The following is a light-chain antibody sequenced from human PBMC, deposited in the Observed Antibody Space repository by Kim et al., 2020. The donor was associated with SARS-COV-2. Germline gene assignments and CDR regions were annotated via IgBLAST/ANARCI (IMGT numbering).Light chain of an antibody. CDR2: NNN. J-gene: IGLJ1*01. V-gene: IGLV1-44*01. Sequence: GQMVTISCSGSSSNIGRNTVNCYQQFPGTAPKLLSSNNNQRPSGVPDRFSGSKSGTSASLAISGLQSEDEADYYCATWDDSLKGHFFGTGTKVTVL. CDR3: ATWDDSLKGHF. CDR1: SSNIGRNT.